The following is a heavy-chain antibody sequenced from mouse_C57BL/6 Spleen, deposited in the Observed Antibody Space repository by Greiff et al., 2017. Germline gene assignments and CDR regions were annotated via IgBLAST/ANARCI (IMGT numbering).Heavy chain of an antibody. D-gene: IGHD1-1*01. V-gene: IGHV1-64*01. CDR1: GYTFTSYW. CDR3: ARWAYYGSSGEGFFDY. J-gene: IGHJ2*01. CDR2: IHPNSGST. Sequence: QVQLQQPGAELVKPGASVKLSCKASGYTFTSYWMHWVKQRPGQGLEWIGMIHPNSGSTNYNEKFKSKATLTVDKSSSTAYMQLSSLTSEDSAVYYCARWAYYGSSGEGFFDYWGQGTTLTVSS.